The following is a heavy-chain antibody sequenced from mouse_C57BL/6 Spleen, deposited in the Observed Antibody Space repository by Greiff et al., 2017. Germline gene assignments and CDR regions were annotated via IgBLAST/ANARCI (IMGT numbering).Heavy chain of an antibody. V-gene: IGHV1-78*01. CDR2: IYPRDGST. CDR3: ARWIYYDYAYCDY. J-gene: IGHJ2*01. CDR1: GYTFTDHT. Sequence: QVQLKQSDAELVKPGASVKISCKVSGYTFTDHTIHWMKQRPDQGLEWIGSIYPRDGSTKYNEKFKGKATLTADKSSSTAYMQLNSLTSEDSAVYICARWIYYDYAYCDYWGQGTTLTVSS. D-gene: IGHD2-4*01.